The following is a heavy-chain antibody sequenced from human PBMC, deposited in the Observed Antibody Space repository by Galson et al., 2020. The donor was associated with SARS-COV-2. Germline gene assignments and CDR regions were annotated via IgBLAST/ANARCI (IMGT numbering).Heavy chain of an antibody. CDR1: GGSISSYY. CDR2: IYYSGST. CDR3: ARGGGGVYYDFWSGYYSTFDY. J-gene: IGHJ4*02. D-gene: IGHD3-3*01. V-gene: IGHV4-59*01. Sequence: SETLSLTCTVSGGSISSYYWSWIRQPPGKGLEWIGYIYYSGSTNYNPSLKSRVTISVDTSKNQFPLKLSSVTAADTAVYYCARGGGGVYYDFWSGYYSTFDYWGQGTLVTVSS.